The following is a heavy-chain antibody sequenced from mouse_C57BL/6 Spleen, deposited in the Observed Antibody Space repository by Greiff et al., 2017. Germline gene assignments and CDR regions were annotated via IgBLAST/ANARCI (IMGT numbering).Heavy chain of an antibody. Sequence: VQLQQSGAELVRPGTSVKVSCKASGYAFTNYLIEWVKQRPGQGLEWIGVINPGSGGTNYNEKFRGKATLTADKSSSTAYMQLSSLTSEDSAVYFCARGDYSYAMDYWGQGTSVTVSS. CDR3: ARGDYSYAMDY. CDR2: INPGSGGT. J-gene: IGHJ4*01. D-gene: IGHD1-1*01. CDR1: GYAFTNYL. V-gene: IGHV1-54*01.